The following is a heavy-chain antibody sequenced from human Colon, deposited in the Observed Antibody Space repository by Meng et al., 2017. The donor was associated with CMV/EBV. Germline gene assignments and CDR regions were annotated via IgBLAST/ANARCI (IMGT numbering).Heavy chain of an antibody. Sequence: LVGAGVVLVQPGGSLSLSCAASGFTFSDNWMNWVRQAPGKGLVWVARINEDGTTTNYADSVKGRFTISRDNAKNTVYLQLNSLRAEDTAVYYCVRDIRVDDYWGQGTLVTVSS. V-gene: IGHV3-74*01. CDR3: VRDIRVDDY. J-gene: IGHJ4*02. D-gene: IGHD2-15*01. CDR1: GFTFSDNW. CDR2: INEDGTTT.